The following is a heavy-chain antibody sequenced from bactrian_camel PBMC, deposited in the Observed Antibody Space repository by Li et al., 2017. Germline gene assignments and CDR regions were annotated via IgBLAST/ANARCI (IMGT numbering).Heavy chain of an antibody. J-gene: IGHJ4*01. CDR1: GDIANFDY. D-gene: IGHD2*01. Sequence: VQLVESGGGSVQAGGSLRLSCATSGDIANFDYFGWLRQAPGKGREGLATIYAGDGDIWYADSVKGRFTISADRDQDTVYLHMNSLKPEDTAMYYCVADCEFRYGHFDFNIGSRGQGTQVTVS. CDR3: VADCEFRYGHFDFNIGS. V-gene: IGHV3S40*01. CDR2: IYAGDGDI.